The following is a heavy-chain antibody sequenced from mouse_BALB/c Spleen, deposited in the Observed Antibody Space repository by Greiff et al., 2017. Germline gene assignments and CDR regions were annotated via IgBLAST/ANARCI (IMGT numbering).Heavy chain of an antibody. D-gene: IGHD1-1*01. CDR1: GYSITSGYS. J-gene: IGHJ4*01. V-gene: IGHV3-1*02. CDR2: IHYSGST. CDR3: ARYYAYAMDY. Sequence: ESGPDLVKPSQSLSLTCTVTGYSITSGYSWPWIRQFPGNKLEWMGYIHYSGSTNYNPSLKSRISITRDTSKNQFFLQLNSVTTEDTATYYCARYYAYAMDYWGQGTSVTVSS.